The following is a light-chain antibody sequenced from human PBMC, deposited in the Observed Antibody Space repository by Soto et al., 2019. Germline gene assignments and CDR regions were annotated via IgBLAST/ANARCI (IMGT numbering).Light chain of an antibody. J-gene: IGLJ1*01. Sequence: QSALTQAASVSGSPGQSITISCTGTSSDVGGFNYVSWYQQHPGKAPKLVIYGVFNRPSGVSNRFSGSRSGNTASLTISGLQAEDEAEYYCNSYTTSSTFVFGTGTKVTVL. CDR3: NSYTTSSTFV. CDR1: SSDVGGFNY. V-gene: IGLV2-14*01. CDR2: GVF.